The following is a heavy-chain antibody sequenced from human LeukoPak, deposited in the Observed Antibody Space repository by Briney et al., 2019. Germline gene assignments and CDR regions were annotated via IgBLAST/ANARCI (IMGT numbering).Heavy chain of an antibody. CDR1: GGTFSSYA. J-gene: IGHJ4*02. V-gene: IGHV1-69*13. D-gene: IGHD6-19*01. CDR3: ARDRSSGWTKRFDY. Sequence: SVKVSCKASGGTFSSYAISWVRQAPGQGLEWMGGIIPVFGTANYAQKFQGRVTITADESTSTAYMELSSLRSEDTAVYYCARDRSSGWTKRFDYWGQGTLVTVSS. CDR2: IIPVFGTA.